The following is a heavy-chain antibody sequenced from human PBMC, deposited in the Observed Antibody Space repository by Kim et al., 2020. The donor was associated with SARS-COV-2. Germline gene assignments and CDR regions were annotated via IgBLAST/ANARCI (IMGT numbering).Heavy chain of an antibody. CDR1: GFTFSSYA. D-gene: IGHD3-9*01. CDR3: AKVQYYDILTGYSNFDY. V-gene: IGHV3-23*01. Sequence: GGSLRLSCAASGFTFSSYAMSWVRQAPGKGLELVSAISGSGGSTYYADSVKGRFTISRDNSKNTLYLQMNSLRAEDTAVYYCAKVQYYDILTGYSNFDYWGQGPLVTVSS. CDR2: ISGSGGST. J-gene: IGHJ4*02.